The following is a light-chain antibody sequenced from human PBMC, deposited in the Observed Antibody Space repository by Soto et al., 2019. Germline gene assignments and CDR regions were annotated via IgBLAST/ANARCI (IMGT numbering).Light chain of an antibody. J-gene: IGKJ1*01. CDR2: GAS. Sequence: EIVILSCMAIQSVSINLAWYQQKPGQAPRLLIYGASTRATGTPARFSGSRSGTDFTLTISSLQSEDFAVYYCQQYDNWPPEATFGQGTKVDIK. V-gene: IGKV3-15*01. CDR1: QSVSIN. CDR3: QQYDNWPPEAT.